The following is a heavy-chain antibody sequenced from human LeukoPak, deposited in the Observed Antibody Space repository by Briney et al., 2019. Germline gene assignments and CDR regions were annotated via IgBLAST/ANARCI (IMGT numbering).Heavy chain of an antibody. CDR2: ISGSGGST. Sequence: GGSLRLSCAASGFTFNSYAMSWVRQAPGKGLEWVSAISGSGGSTYYADSVKGRFTISRDNSKNTLYLQMNSLRAEDTAVYYCAKERSSGWYVAGTDAFDIWGQGTMVTVSS. D-gene: IGHD6-19*01. CDR1: GFTFNSYA. J-gene: IGHJ3*02. CDR3: AKERSSGWYVAGTDAFDI. V-gene: IGHV3-23*01.